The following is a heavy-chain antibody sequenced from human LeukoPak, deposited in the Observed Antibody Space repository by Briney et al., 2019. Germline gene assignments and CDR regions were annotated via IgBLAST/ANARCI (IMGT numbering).Heavy chain of an antibody. CDR1: GFTFSTYA. J-gene: IGHJ5*02. CDR2: ISGSSEGT. Sequence: GGSLRLSCAASGFTFSTYAMNWVRQAPGKGLEWVSTISGSSEGTYYADSVKGRFPISRDSSKDTVYLQMDSLRAEDTAVYYCAKGSDYNLYFDHWGQGALVTVSS. CDR3: AKGSDYNLYFDH. V-gene: IGHV3-23*01. D-gene: IGHD1-26*01.